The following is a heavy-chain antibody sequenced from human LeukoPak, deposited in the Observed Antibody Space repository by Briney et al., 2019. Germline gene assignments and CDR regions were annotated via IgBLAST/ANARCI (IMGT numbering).Heavy chain of an antibody. CDR3: ARAQGYGSGSYSIDY. CDR2: IYTSGST. CDR1: GGSISSYY. Sequence: SETLSLTCTVSGGSISSYYWSWIRQPAGKGLEWIGRIYTSGSTYYNPSLKSRVTISVDTSKNQFSLKLSSVTAADTAVYYCARAQGYGSGSYSIDYWGQGTLVTVSS. V-gene: IGHV4-4*07. J-gene: IGHJ4*02. D-gene: IGHD3-10*01.